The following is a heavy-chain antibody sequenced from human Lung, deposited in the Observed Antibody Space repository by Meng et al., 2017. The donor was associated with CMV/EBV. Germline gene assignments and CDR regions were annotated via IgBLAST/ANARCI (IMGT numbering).Heavy chain of an antibody. CDR2: VYHTGST. Sequence: GSLRLXCAVSGGSISTSDWWIWVRQPPGKRLEWIGEVYHTGSTNYNPSLKSRVIISVDMSKNQFSLNLSSVTAADTAVYYCARDSPGGYEEYWSQGILVTVSS. D-gene: IGHD2-15*01. CDR3: ARDSPGGYEEY. V-gene: IGHV4-4*02. J-gene: IGHJ4*02. CDR1: GGSISTSDW.